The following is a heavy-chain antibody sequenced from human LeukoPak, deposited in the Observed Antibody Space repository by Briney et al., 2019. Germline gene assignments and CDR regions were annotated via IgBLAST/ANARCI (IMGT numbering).Heavy chain of an antibody. J-gene: IGHJ4*02. V-gene: IGHV3-48*01. D-gene: IGHD6-19*01. Sequence: PGGSLRLSCTASGFTFDTYSMNWVRQAPGKGLEWVSYISASSSNIHYADTVKGRFTISRDNAKNSLYLQMDSLRAEDTAVYYCARDLSYGSSLYYYFDYWGQGTPVTVSS. CDR2: ISASSSNI. CDR3: ARDLSYGSSLYYYFDY. CDR1: GFTFDTYS.